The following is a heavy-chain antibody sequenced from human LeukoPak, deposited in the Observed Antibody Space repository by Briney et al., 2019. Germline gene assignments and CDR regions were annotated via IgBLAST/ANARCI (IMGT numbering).Heavy chain of an antibody. CDR3: AREGYYYGSGRLYDY. CDR1: GFTFSSYG. V-gene: IGHV3-33*01. D-gene: IGHD3-10*01. CDR2: IWYDGSKK. Sequence: GGSLRLSCAASGFTFSSYGMRWVRQGLGKGLEWGAVIWYDGSKKYYADSVKGRFTISRDNSKTTLYLHMNSLTAEDTAVYYCAREGYYYGSGRLYDYWGQGTLVTVSS. J-gene: IGHJ4*02.